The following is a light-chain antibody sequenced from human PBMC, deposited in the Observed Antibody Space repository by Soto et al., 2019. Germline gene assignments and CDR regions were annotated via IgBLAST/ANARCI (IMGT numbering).Light chain of an antibody. Sequence: MTPSPAPPSVSPGERATLSFRASQSVSSNLAWYQQKPGKAPTLLIYSASSLQRGVPANFSGSGSGADFTLTISHVRPEDLATYYCQQTYSAPHTFGQGTKVDIK. V-gene: IGKV1-39*01. CDR3: QQTYSAPHT. CDR1: QSVSSN. J-gene: IGKJ2*01. CDR2: SAS.